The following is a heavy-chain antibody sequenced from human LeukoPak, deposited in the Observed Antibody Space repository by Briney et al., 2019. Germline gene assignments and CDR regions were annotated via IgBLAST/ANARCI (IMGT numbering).Heavy chain of an antibody. D-gene: IGHD3-10*01. CDR1: GFTFHDYA. CDR2: ITWNSGSI. Sequence: GGSLRLSCATSGFTFHDYAMHWVRQVPGKGLEWVSGITWNSGSIGYADSVKGRFTISRDNPKNSLYLQMNSLRAEDTALSYCAKDNEGAWIYYHRYGMDVWGQGTTVTVSS. CDR3: AKDNEGAWIYYHRYGMDV. J-gene: IGHJ6*02. V-gene: IGHV3-9*01.